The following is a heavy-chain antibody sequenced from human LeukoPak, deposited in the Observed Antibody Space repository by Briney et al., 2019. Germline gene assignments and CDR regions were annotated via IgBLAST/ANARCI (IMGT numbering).Heavy chain of an antibody. V-gene: IGHV3-21*01. Sequence: PGGSLRLSCAASGFTFSRDGMSWVRQAPGKGLEWVSGISGSISNTYYPDSMKGRFTISRDNAKNSLYLQMNSLRAEDTAVYSCARGADGVSSNSRGWFDPWGQGTLVTVSS. D-gene: IGHD2-15*01. CDR2: ISGSISNT. J-gene: IGHJ5*02. CDR1: GFTFSRDG. CDR3: ARGADGVSSNSRGWFDP.